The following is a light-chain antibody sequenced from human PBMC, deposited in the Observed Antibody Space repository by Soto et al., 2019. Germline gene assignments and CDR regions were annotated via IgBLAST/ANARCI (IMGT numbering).Light chain of an antibody. Sequence: DIQMTQSPSSLSASVGDRVSITCQASQDISNYLNWYQQKPGKAPKLLIYDASNLETGVPDRFSGSGSGTDFTLTISRLEPEDFAVYNCQQYDNSPLTFGGGTKVDIK. V-gene: IGKV1-33*01. CDR1: QDISNY. J-gene: IGKJ4*01. CDR3: QQYDNSPLT. CDR2: DAS.